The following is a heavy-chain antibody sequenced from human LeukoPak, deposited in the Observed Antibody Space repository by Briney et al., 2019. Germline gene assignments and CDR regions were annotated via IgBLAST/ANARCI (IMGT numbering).Heavy chain of an antibody. CDR1: GGSFSGYY. V-gene: IGHV4-34*01. CDR3: ARRYYYDSSGYGKSDY. Sequence: SETLSLTCAVYGGSFSGYYWSWIRQPPGKGLEWIGEINHSGSTNYNPSLKSRVTISVDTSKNQFSLKLSSVTAADTAVYYCARRYYYDSSGYGKSDYWGQGTLVTVSS. D-gene: IGHD3-22*01. J-gene: IGHJ4*02. CDR2: INHSGST.